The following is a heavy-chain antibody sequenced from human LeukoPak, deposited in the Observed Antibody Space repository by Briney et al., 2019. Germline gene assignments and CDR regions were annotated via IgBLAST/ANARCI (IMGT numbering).Heavy chain of an antibody. J-gene: IGHJ4*02. CDR3: AEGVQYYYGPGGFDY. Sequence: PGGSLRLSCAASGFIFSTYGMHWVRQAPVKGLEWVAFIRYDGSNKYYADSVKGRFTMSRDNSKNTVYLQMNSLRAEDTAVYYCAEGVQYYYGPGGFDYWGQGTLVTVSS. V-gene: IGHV3-30*02. CDR1: GFIFSTYG. D-gene: IGHD3-10*01. CDR2: IRYDGSNK.